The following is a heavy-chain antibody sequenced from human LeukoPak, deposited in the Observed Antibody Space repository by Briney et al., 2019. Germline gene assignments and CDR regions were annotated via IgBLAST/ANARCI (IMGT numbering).Heavy chain of an antibody. CDR1: GFTFSSYG. CDR2: ISYDGSNE. D-gene: IGHD3-22*01. J-gene: IGHJ4*02. CDR3: AINYHDSSAYALHY. V-gene: IGHV3-30*03. Sequence: GGSLRLSCAASGFTFSSYGMHWVRQAPGKGLEWVAVISYDGSNEYYADSVKGRFTISRDDSRNTLYLQMNSLRADDTAVYYCAINYHDSSAYALHYWGQGTLVTVSS.